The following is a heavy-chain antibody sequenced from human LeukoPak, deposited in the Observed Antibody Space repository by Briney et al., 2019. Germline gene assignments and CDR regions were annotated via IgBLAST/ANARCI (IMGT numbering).Heavy chain of an antibody. Sequence: HPGGSLRLSCAASGFTFNSHEMHWVRQAPGKGLEWVSYITSSGGITYYADSVKGRFTVSRDNAKNSLLLQMNSLRAEDTAIYYCAGERNCGGDCYQGSWFDPWGQGTLVTVSS. CDR1: GFTFNSHE. CDR2: ITSSGGIT. J-gene: IGHJ5*02. V-gene: IGHV3-48*03. D-gene: IGHD2-21*02. CDR3: AGERNCGGDCYQGSWFDP.